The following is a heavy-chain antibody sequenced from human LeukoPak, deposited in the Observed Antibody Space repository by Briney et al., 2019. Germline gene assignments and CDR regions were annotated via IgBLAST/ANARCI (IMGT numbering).Heavy chain of an antibody. CDR3: ARGHYYDSSGYYYYFDY. Sequence: SVKVSCKASGGTFSSYAISWVRQAPGQGLEWMGGIIPIFGTANYAQKFQGRVTITADESTSTAYMELSSLRSEDTAVYYCARGHYYDSSGYYYYFDYWGQGTLVTVSS. V-gene: IGHV1-69*13. CDR2: IIPIFGTA. D-gene: IGHD3-22*01. J-gene: IGHJ4*02. CDR1: GGTFSSYA.